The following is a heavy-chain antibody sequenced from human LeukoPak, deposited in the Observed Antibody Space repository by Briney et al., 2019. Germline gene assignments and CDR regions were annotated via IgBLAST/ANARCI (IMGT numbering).Heavy chain of an antibody. J-gene: IGHJ3*01. Sequence: GGSLRLSCAASGFTVSSNYMSWVRQSPGKGLEWVSYISSTSSPIYYTDSVKGRFTISRDNAKNSLYLQMNSLRVEDTAVYYCVRDVLSGPLWGPGTMVAVSS. D-gene: IGHD3-16*02. CDR1: GFTVSSNY. V-gene: IGHV3-48*01. CDR3: VRDVLSGPL. CDR2: ISSTSSPI.